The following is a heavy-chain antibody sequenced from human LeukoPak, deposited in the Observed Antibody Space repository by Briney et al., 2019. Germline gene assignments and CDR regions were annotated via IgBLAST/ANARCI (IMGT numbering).Heavy chain of an antibody. Sequence: GGSLRLSCAAFGFTFDDYAMHWVRQATGKGLEWVSGISWNSGSIGYADSVKGRFTISRDNAKNSLYLQMNSLRAEDTALYYCAKGYYGSGSYGMDVWGQGTTVTVSS. CDR2: ISWNSGSI. CDR3: AKGYYGSGSYGMDV. D-gene: IGHD3-10*01. J-gene: IGHJ6*02. V-gene: IGHV3-9*01. CDR1: GFTFDDYA.